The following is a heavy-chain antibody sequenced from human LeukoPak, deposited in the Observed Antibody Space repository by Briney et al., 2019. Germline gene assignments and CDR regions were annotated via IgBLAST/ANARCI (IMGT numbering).Heavy chain of an antibody. CDR1: GYTFTGYY. CDR2: INPNSGGT. CDR3: ARDEAYGSRTQGFDY. J-gene: IGHJ4*02. V-gene: IGHV1-2*02. D-gene: IGHD3-10*01. Sequence: VASVKVSCKASGYTFTGYYMHWVRQAPGQGLEWMGWINPNSGGTNYAQKFQGRVTMTRDTSISTAYMELRSLRSDDTAVYYCARDEAYGSRTQGFDYWGQGTLVTVSS.